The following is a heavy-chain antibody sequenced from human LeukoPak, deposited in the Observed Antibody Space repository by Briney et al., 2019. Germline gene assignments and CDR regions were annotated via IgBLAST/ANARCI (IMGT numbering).Heavy chain of an antibody. V-gene: IGHV3-30*03. CDR3: ARVIGSSFSFDY. CDR2: ISYDGRNK. Sequence: PGGSLRLSCAASGFTFSSYGMHWVRQAPGKGLEWVAVISYDGRNKYYADSVKGRFTISRDNAKNSLYLQMNSLRAEDTAVYYCARVIGSSFSFDYWGQGTLVTVSS. J-gene: IGHJ4*02. D-gene: IGHD6-13*01. CDR1: GFTFSSYG.